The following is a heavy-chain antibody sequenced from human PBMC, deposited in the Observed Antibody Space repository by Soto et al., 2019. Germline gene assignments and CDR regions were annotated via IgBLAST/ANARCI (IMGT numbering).Heavy chain of an antibody. CDR2: IYYSGST. V-gene: IGHV4-31*03. CDR3: ARVSVVAAAPPRNYGMDV. Sequence: QVQLQESGPGLVKPSQTLSLTCTVSGGSISSGGYYWSWIRQHPGKGLEWIGYIYYSGSTYYNPSLKSRVTISVDTSKNQFSLKLSSVTAADTAVYYCARVSVVAAAPPRNYGMDVWGQGTTVTVSS. J-gene: IGHJ6*02. D-gene: IGHD2-15*01. CDR1: GGSISSGGYY.